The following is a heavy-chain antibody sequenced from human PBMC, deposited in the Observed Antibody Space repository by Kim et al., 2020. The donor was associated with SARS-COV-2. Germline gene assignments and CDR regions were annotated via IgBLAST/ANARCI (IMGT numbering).Heavy chain of an antibody. CDR3: TRLGGYCSGGSCS. Sequence: GGSLRLSCAASGFTFSGSAMHWVRQASGKGLEWVGRIRSKANSYATAYAASVKGRFTISRDDSKNTAYLQMNSLKTEDTAVYYCTRLGGYCSGGSCSWGQGTLVTVSS. D-gene: IGHD2-15*01. V-gene: IGHV3-73*01. CDR1: GFTFSGSA. J-gene: IGHJ5*02. CDR2: IRSKANSYAT.